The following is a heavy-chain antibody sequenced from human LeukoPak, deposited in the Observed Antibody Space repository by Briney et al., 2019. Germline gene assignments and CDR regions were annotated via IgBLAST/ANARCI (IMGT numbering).Heavy chain of an antibody. J-gene: IGHJ4*02. CDR3: ARDGATVTTEYYFDY. D-gene: IGHD4-17*01. V-gene: IGHV3-21*04. CDR2: ISSSSSYI. Sequence: GGSLRLSCAASGFTFSSYSMNWVRQAPGKGLEWVSSISSSSSYIYYADSVKGRFTISRDNAKNSLYLQMNSLRAEDTAVYYCARDGATVTTEYYFDYWGQGTLVTVSS. CDR1: GFTFSSYS.